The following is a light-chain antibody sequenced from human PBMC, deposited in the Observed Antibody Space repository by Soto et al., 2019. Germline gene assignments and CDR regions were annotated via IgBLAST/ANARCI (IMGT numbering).Light chain of an antibody. CDR1: SGSIASNY. Sequence: NFMLTQPHSESESPGKTVTISCTGSSGSIASNYVQWYQQRPGSAPTTVIYEDNQRPSGVPDRFSGSIDSSSNSASLTISGLQTEDDADYYCQSYDTSNRGVFGGGTKLTVL. V-gene: IGLV6-57*02. CDR3: QSYDTSNRGV. J-gene: IGLJ3*02. CDR2: EDN.